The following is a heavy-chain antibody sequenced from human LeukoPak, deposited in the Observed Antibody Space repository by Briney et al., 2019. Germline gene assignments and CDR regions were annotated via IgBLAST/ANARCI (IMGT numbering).Heavy chain of an antibody. CDR1: GGSLSSYY. CDR3: ARREVETTFYYFYYMDV. CDR2: IYTSGST. D-gene: IGHD2/OR15-2a*01. V-gene: IGHV4-4*07. Sequence: SETLSLTCTVSGGSLSSYYWSWIRQPAGKGLEWVGRIYTSGSTNYNPSLKSRVTMSVDTSKNQFSLKLTSVTAADTAVYYCARREVETTFYYFYYMDVWGKGTTVTVSS. J-gene: IGHJ6*03.